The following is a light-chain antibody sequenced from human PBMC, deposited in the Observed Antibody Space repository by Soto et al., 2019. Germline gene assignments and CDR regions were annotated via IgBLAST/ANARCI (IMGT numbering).Light chain of an antibody. CDR2: AAS. Sequence: DIQMTQSPSSLSASVGDRVTITCRASQGISNYLAWYQQKPGTVPKLLISAASTLQTGVPSRFSGDGSGTDFTLTISSLQPEDVATYYCQKYNSAPWTFGQGTKVDIK. V-gene: IGKV1-27*01. J-gene: IGKJ1*01. CDR3: QKYNSAPWT. CDR1: QGISNY.